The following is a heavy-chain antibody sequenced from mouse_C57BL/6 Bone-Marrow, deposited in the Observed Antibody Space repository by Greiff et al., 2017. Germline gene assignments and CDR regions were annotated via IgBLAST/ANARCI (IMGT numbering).Heavy chain of an antibody. J-gene: IGHJ2*01. V-gene: IGHV5-6*01. CDR1: GFTFSSYG. CDR3: ARLITTVVGFDY. CDR2: ISSGGSYT. D-gene: IGHD1-1*01. Sequence: EVKLMESGGDLVKPGGSLKLSCAASGFTFSSYGMSWVRQTPDKRLEWVATISSGGSYTYYPDSVKGRFTISRDNAKNTLYLQMSSLKSEDTAMYYCARLITTVVGFDYWGQGTTLTVSS.